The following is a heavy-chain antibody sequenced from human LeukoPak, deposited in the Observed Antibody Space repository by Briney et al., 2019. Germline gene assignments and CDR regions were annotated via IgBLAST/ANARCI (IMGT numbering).Heavy chain of an antibody. CDR3: ARGMSLPGIAVAGIDY. V-gene: IGHV3-48*03. CDR2: ISSSGSTI. CDR1: GFTFSSYE. J-gene: IGHJ4*02. Sequence: GGSLRLSCAASGFTFSSYEMNWVRQAPGKGLGWVSYISSSGSTIYYADSVKGRFTISRDNAKNSLYLQMNSLRAEDTAVYYCARGMSLPGIAVAGIDYWGQGSLVTVSS. D-gene: IGHD6-19*01.